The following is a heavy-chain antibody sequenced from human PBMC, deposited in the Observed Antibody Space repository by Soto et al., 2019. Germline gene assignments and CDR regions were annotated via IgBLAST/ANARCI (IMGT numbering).Heavy chain of an antibody. CDR2: INPSGGST. V-gene: IGHV1-46*01. CDR1: GYTFTSYY. J-gene: IGHJ6*02. CDR3: ARGTMVRGGYYYYCGMDV. Sequence: ASVKVSCKASGYTFTSYYMHWVRQAPGQGLEWMGIINPSGGSTSYAQKFQGRVTMTRDTSTSTVYMELSSLRSEDTAVYYCARGTMVRGGYYYYCGMDVWGQGTTVTVSS. D-gene: IGHD3-10*01.